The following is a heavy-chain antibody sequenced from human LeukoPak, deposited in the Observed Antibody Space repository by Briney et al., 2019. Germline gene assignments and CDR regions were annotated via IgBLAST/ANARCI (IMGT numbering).Heavy chain of an antibody. CDR2: IRSKANGHAT. Sequence: GGSLKLSCAVSGFTFSESALHWVRQASGKGLEWVGRIRSKANGHATAYAASVQGRFAISRDDSKNMAYLQMNSLKIEDTAVYWCTILDYWGQGTLVTVSS. CDR3: TILDY. J-gene: IGHJ4*02. CDR1: GFTFSESA. V-gene: IGHV3-73*01.